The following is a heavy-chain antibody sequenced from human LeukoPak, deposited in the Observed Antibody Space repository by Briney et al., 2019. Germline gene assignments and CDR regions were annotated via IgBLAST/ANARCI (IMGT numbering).Heavy chain of an antibody. CDR2: ISTYNGDT. D-gene: IGHD1-26*01. Sequence: ASVKVSCKASGGTFSSYAISWVRQAPGQGLEWMGWISTYNGDTNYAQRVQGRVTMTTDTSTRTTYMELRSLISDDTAVYYCARGWSGDAFDIWGQGTMVTVSS. V-gene: IGHV1-18*01. CDR1: GGTFSSYA. CDR3: ARGWSGDAFDI. J-gene: IGHJ3*02.